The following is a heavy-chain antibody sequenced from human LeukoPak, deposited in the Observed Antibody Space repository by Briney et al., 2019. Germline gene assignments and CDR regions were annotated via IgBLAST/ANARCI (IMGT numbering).Heavy chain of an antibody. CDR2: ISSSGRTI. CDR3: ASGGIPAAIADY. V-gene: IGHV3-48*03. CDR1: GFIFRSYG. J-gene: IGHJ4*02. Sequence: GGSLRLSCAASGFIFRSYGMNWVRQAPGKGLEWVSYISSSGRTIYYADSVKGRFTISRDNAKNSLYLQMNSLRAEDTAVYYCASGGIPAAIADYWGQGTLVTVSS. D-gene: IGHD2-2*01.